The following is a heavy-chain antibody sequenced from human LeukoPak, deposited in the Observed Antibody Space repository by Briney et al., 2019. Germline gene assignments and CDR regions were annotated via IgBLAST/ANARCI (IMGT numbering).Heavy chain of an antibody. CDR2: MYTSGST. CDR1: GGSISSYF. D-gene: IGHD5-24*01. V-gene: IGHV4-4*07. J-gene: IGHJ3*02. CDR3: ARDRYSVGYNYNAFDI. Sequence: SETLSLTCTVSGGSISSYFWSWIRQPAGKGLEWIGRMYTSGSTSYNPSLKSRVTTSVDTSKNQFSLKLSSVTAADTAAYYCARDRYSVGYNYNAFDIWGQGTMVTVSS.